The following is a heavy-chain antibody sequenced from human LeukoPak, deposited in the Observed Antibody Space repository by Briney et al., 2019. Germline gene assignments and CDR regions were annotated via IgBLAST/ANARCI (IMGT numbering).Heavy chain of an antibody. CDR1: GFTFSTYG. D-gene: IGHD6-6*01. V-gene: IGHV3-23*01. Sequence: GGSLRLSCAASGFTFSTYGMSWVRQAPGKGLEWVSGISGSGVNTYYANSVKGRFTISRDKFMNTLYLQMNSLRAEDTAVYYCARGRGLPVRPPNEGFLDYWGRGTLVTVSS. J-gene: IGHJ4*02. CDR2: ISGSGVNT. CDR3: ARGRGLPVRPPNEGFLDY.